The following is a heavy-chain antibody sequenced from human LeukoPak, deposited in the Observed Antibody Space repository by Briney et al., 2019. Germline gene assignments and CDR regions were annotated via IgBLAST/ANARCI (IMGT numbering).Heavy chain of an antibody. CDR3: ARGRLRYFDWSQNQNPDCYFDY. CDR2: IYYSGST. Sequence: KPSETLSLTCTVSGGSISSYYWSWIRQPPGKGLEWIGYIYYSGSTNYNPSLKSRVTISVDTSKNQFSLKLSSVTAADTAVYYCARGRLRYFDWSQNQNPDCYFDYWGQGTLVTVSS. J-gene: IGHJ4*02. V-gene: IGHV4-59*08. CDR1: GGSISSYY. D-gene: IGHD3-9*01.